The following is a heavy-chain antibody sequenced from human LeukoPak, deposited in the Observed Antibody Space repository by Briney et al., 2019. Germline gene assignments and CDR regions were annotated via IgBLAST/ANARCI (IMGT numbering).Heavy chain of an antibody. J-gene: IGHJ4*02. Sequence: GGSLRLSCAASGFTFSSHAMSWVRRAPGKGLEWVSGLIENGATTYYADSVKGRFTISRDNSRNTMYLQMNSLRVEDTAVYYCVKDYQGEKGPALGYYGGKGPLVTISS. CDR3: VKDYQGEKGPALGYY. D-gene: IGHD3-3*01. CDR2: LIENGATT. V-gene: IGHV3-23*01. CDR1: GFTFSSHA.